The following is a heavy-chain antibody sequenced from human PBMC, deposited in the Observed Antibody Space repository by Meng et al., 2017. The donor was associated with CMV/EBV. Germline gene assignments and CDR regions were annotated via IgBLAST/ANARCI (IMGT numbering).Heavy chain of an antibody. CDR2: IWYDGTSE. CDR3: ARASSFTSVATWSDY. V-gene: IGHV3-33*01. CDR1: GFTFSNYA. J-gene: IGHJ4*02. D-gene: IGHD2-2*01. Sequence: SGFTFSNYAMHWVRQAPGKGLDWVAVIWYDGTSEYYADSVKGRFTISRDNSKNTLYLQMNSLRAEDTAVYYCARASSFTSVATWSDYWGQGALVTVSS.